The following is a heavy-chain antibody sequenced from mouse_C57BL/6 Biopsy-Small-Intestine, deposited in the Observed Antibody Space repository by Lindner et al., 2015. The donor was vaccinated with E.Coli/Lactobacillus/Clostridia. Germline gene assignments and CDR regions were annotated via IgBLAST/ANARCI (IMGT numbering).Heavy chain of an antibody. J-gene: IGHJ2*01. V-gene: IGHV14-2*02. D-gene: IGHD6-1*01. CDR2: FDAEDGET. CDR3: ARTFIPFGFTLHYFDY. Sequence: SVKVSCKASGYSFIDYYMHWVRQAPGKGLEWMGGFDAEDGETIYAQKFQGRVIMTEDTSTDTAYMELRNLRSDDTAVYYCARTFIPFGFTLHYFDYWGQGTLVTVSS. CDR1: GYSFIDYY.